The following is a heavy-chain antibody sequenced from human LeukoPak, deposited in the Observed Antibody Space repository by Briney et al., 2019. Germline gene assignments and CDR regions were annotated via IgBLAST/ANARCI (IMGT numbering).Heavy chain of an antibody. Sequence: GGSLRLSCAGSLTFSNNWMNWVRQTPGRGLEWVATINQDGSKQFYVDSVKGRFTIARDNAKNSLYLQMNSLRVEDSAVYYRARGFRAWTSPIDYWGQGALVTVSS. CDR2: INQDGSKQ. D-gene: IGHD3/OR15-3a*01. CDR1: LTFSNNW. J-gene: IGHJ4*02. V-gene: IGHV3-7*01. CDR3: ARGFRAWTSPIDY.